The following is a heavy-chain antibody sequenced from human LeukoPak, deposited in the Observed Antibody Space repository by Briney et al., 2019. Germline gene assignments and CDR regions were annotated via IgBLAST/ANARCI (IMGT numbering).Heavy chain of an antibody. D-gene: IGHD6-13*01. Sequence: PSETLSLTCTVSGGSVSSGSYYRSWIRQPPGKGLEWIGYIYYSGSTNYNPSLKSRVTISVNSSKNQFSLKLTSVTAADTAVYYCARAPGYSSSWYGNWGQGTLGTVSS. CDR3: ARAPGYSSSWYGN. CDR1: GGSVSSGSYY. CDR2: IYYSGST. V-gene: IGHV4-61*01. J-gene: IGHJ4*02.